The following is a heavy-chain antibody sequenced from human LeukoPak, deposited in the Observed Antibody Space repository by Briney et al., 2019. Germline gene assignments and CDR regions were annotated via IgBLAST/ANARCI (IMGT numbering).Heavy chain of an antibody. CDR1: GGSISSSNW. CDR2: VYHGGST. D-gene: IGHD3-10*01. V-gene: IGHV4-4*02. CDR3: ARGEEHGSGTVQFDY. J-gene: IGHJ4*02. Sequence: SETLSLTCAVSGGSISSSNWWSWVRQPPGKGLEWIGEVYHGGSTNFNPSLKSRVTISVDGSKNQFSLRLSSVTAADTAVYYCARGEEHGSGTVQFDYWGQGTLVTVSS.